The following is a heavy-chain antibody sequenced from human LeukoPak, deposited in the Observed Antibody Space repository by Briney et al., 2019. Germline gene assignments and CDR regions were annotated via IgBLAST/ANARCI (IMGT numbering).Heavy chain of an antibody. CDR1: GGSISSYY. CDR3: ARVTGLAAAES. D-gene: IGHD6-13*01. J-gene: IGHJ4*02. CDR2: IYDSGST. Sequence: SETLSLTCTVSGGSISSYYWSWIRQPPGRGLEWIGYIYDSGSTNYNPSLKSRVTISVDTSKNQFSLKLSSVTAADTAVYYCARVTGLAAAESWGQGTLVTVSS. V-gene: IGHV4-59*01.